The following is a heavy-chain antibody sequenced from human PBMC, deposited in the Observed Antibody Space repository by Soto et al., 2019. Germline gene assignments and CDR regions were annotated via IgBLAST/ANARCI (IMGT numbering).Heavy chain of an antibody. Sequence: PVGSLRLSCAASGFTFSSYAMHWVRQAPGKGLEWVASIKQDGSVKHYVDSVKGRFTISRDNAEKSLHLQMNSLRAEDTAVYYCAKLRGDYTVFDYWGQGARVTVSS. CDR3: AKLRGDYTVFDY. J-gene: IGHJ4*02. CDR2: IKQDGSVK. V-gene: IGHV3-7*03. D-gene: IGHD4-17*01. CDR1: GFTFSSYA.